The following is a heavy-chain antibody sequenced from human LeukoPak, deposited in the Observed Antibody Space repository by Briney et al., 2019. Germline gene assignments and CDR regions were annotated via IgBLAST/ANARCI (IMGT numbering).Heavy chain of an antibody. CDR1: GGTFSSYA. Sequence: ASVKVSCKASGGTFSSYAIGWVRQAPGQGLEWMGRIIPIFGTANYAQKFQGRVTITTDESTSTAYMELSSLRSEDTAVYYCARDPIGSSSSRGYDYYMDVWGKGTTVTVSS. CDR3: ARDPIGSSSSRGYDYYMDV. D-gene: IGHD6-6*01. V-gene: IGHV1-69*05. CDR2: IIPIFGTA. J-gene: IGHJ6*03.